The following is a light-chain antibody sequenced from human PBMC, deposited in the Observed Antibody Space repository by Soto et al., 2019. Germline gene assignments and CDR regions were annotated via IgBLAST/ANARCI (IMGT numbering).Light chain of an antibody. V-gene: IGKV1-39*01. CDR1: HNIDTF. CDR3: QQCYSSPT. CDR2: AAS. Sequence: IPITPSPSSLCCSFGGRVTLTFPASHNIDTFLNWYQQEPGKAPKLLIYAASILQGGVPSRFSASGSGTDFTLTISSLQPEDFATYFCQQCYSSPTFGPGTKVDIK. J-gene: IGKJ3*01.